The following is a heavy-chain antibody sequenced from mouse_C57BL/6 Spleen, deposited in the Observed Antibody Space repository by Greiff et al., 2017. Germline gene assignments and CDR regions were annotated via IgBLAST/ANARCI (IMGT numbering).Heavy chain of an antibody. CDR1: GYSFTGYY. CDR2: INPSTGGT. Sequence: VQLKESGPELVKPGASVKISCKASGYSFTGYYMNWVKQSPEKSLEWIGEINPSTGGTTYNQKFKAKATLTVDKSSSTAYMQLKSLTSEDSAVYYCARSDYDYAAWFAYWGQGTLVTVSA. V-gene: IGHV1-42*01. CDR3: ARSDYDYAAWFAY. J-gene: IGHJ3*01. D-gene: IGHD2-4*01.